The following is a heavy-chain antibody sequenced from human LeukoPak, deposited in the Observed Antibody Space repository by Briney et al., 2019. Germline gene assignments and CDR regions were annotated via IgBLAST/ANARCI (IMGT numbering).Heavy chain of an antibody. D-gene: IGHD3-10*01. V-gene: IGHV3-11*01. J-gene: IGHJ4*02. CDR2: ISSSDNVI. CDR1: GFILSDYY. Sequence: GRSLRLSCAASGFILSDYYTTSVRQAPGEGLKWGSYISSSDNVIGYADSVKGRFTISRDKAKNSLTLQMHSLRVEDTAVYYCATYRRAVFHGSGTHFFHYWGQGTLVTVSS. CDR3: ATYRRAVFHGSGTHFFHY.